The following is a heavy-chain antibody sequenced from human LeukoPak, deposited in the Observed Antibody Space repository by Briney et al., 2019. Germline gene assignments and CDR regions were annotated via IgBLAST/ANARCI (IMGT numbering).Heavy chain of an antibody. V-gene: IGHV3-30*18. D-gene: IGHD2-21*02. Sequence: GGSLRLSCAASGFTFSNFGMYWVRQAPGKGLEWVAVISYDGSNKYYADSVEGRFTISRDNSKNTLYLQMNSLRAEDTAVYYCAKDLSLVVVTTMGYWGQGTLVTVSS. J-gene: IGHJ4*02. CDR2: ISYDGSNK. CDR1: GFTFSNFG. CDR3: AKDLSLVVVTTMGY.